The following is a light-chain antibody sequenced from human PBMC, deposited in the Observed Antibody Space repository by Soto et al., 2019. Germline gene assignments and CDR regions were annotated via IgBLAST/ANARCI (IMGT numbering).Light chain of an antibody. Sequence: DIQMTQSPSSLSAAGGDRVTITCRASQTIKSYLNWYQQKPGKAPKLLIYAASSLQSGVPSRFTGSGSGTDFTLTISSLQPEDFAIYYCQQSYSTPWTFGQGTKVEIK. J-gene: IGKJ1*01. CDR2: AAS. V-gene: IGKV1-39*01. CDR3: QQSYSTPWT. CDR1: QTIKSY.